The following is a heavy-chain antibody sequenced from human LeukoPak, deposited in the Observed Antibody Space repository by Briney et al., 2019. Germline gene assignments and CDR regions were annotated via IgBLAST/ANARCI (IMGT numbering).Heavy chain of an antibody. D-gene: IGHD5-24*01. CDR1: GYTFTGYY. Sequence: GASVKVSCKASGYTFTGYYMHWVRQAPGQGLEWMGWINPNSGGTNYAQKFQGRVTMTRDTSISTAYMELSRLRSDDTAVYYCARGRDGYNYVIGMPDYWGQGTLVTVSS. V-gene: IGHV1-2*02. J-gene: IGHJ4*02. CDR2: INPNSGGT. CDR3: ARGRDGYNYVIGMPDY.